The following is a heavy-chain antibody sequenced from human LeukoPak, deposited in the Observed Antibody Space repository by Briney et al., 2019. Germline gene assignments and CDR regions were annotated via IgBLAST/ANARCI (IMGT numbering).Heavy chain of an antibody. J-gene: IGHJ4*02. CDR1: GYTFTGYY. V-gene: IGHV1-2*02. D-gene: IGHD1-26*01. CDR2: INPNSGGT. Sequence: ASVKVSCKASGYTFTGYYMHWVRQAPGQGLEWMGWINPNSGGTNYAQKFQGRVTMTRDTSISTAYMELSRLRSDDTAVYYCARDLWELRGYLDYWGQGILVTVSS. CDR3: ARDLWELRGYLDY.